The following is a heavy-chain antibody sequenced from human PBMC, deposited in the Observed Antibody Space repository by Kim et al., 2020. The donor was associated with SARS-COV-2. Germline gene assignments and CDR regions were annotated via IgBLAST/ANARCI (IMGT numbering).Heavy chain of an antibody. CDR1: GGSFSGYY. V-gene: IGHV4-34*01. CDR3: ARGPPTGIVVVPAALIFDY. Sequence: SETLSLTCAVYGGSFSGYYWSWIRQPPGKGLEWIGEINHSGSTNYNPSLKSRVTISVDTSKNQFSLKLSSVTAADTAVYYCARGPPTGIVVVPAALIFDYGGQGTLVTVSS. CDR2: INHSGST. J-gene: IGHJ4*02. D-gene: IGHD2-2*01.